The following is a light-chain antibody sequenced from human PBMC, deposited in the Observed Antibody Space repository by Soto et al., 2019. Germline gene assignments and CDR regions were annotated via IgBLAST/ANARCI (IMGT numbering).Light chain of an antibody. Sequence: EIVLTQSPVTLALSPGERATLSCGASRSFASSYLGWYQQKPGQAPRLLIYAASTRATGIPDRFSGSGYATDFTLTISRLEPEDSAVYYCQHYDTSPPYTFGQGTKLEIK. J-gene: IGKJ2*01. CDR3: QHYDTSPPYT. V-gene: IGKV3-20*01. CDR1: RSFASSY. CDR2: AAS.